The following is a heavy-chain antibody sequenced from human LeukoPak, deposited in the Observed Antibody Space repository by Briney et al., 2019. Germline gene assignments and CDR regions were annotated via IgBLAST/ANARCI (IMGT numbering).Heavy chain of an antibody. Sequence: GGSLRLSCATSGFTFNNFAMSWVRQAPGKGLEWVSATSGSGGSTYYADSVKGRFTISRDNSKNTLYLQMNSLRADDTALYYCAKRGSYDFWSGYYYDYWGRGTPVTVSS. J-gene: IGHJ4*02. V-gene: IGHV3-23*01. D-gene: IGHD3-3*01. CDR2: TSGSGGST. CDR1: GFTFNNFA. CDR3: AKRGSYDFWSGYYYDY.